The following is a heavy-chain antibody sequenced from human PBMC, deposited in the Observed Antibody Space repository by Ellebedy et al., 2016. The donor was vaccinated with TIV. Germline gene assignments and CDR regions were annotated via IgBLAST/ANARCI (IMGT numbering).Heavy chain of an antibody. CDR3: ASMVPFDY. J-gene: IGHJ4*02. D-gene: IGHD3-10*01. Sequence: SVKGRFTISRDNAKNSLYLQMNSLRAEDTAVYYCASMVPFDYWGQGTLVTVSS. V-gene: IGHV3-48*01.